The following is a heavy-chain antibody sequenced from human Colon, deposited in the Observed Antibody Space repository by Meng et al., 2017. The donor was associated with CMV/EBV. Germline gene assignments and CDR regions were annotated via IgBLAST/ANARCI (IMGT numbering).Heavy chain of an antibody. V-gene: IGHV3-48*03. CDR1: GFTFRSYE. D-gene: IGHD3-3*01. Sequence: GGSLRLSCSASGFTFRSYEMNWVRQAPGKGLEWVSYISSGGQTIHYADSVKGRFTISRDNTNNALYLQMSSLRADDTAVYYCARDPSLITISGVVTYGMGVWGPGTTVTVSS. J-gene: IGHJ6*02. CDR2: ISSGGQTI. CDR3: ARDPSLITISGVVTYGMGV.